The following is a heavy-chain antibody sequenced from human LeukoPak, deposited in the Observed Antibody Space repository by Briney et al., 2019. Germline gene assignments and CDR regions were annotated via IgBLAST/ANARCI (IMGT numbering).Heavy chain of an antibody. CDR1: GYTFTSYD. J-gene: IGHJ4*02. D-gene: IGHD3-10*01. CDR2: MNPNSGNT. Sequence: ASVKVSCKASGYTFTSYDINWVRQATGQGLEWMGWMNPNSGNTGYAQKFQGRVTITRNTSISTAYMELSSLRSEDTAVYYRARVLSRFGDFDYWGQGTLVTVSS. CDR3: ARVLSRFGDFDY. V-gene: IGHV1-8*03.